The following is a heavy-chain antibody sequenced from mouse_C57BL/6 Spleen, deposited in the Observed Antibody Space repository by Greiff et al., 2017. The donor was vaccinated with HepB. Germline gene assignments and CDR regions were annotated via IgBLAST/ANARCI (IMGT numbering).Heavy chain of an antibody. Sequence: EVKLMESGGGLVKPGGSLKLSCAASGFTFSSYAMSWVRQTPEKRLEWVATISDGGSYTYYPDNVKGRFTISRDNAKNNLYLQMSHLKSEDTAMYYCASPPAYYSNYDYAMDYWGQGTSVTVSS. CDR1: GFTFSSYA. J-gene: IGHJ4*01. CDR3: ASPPAYYSNYDYAMDY. D-gene: IGHD2-5*01. CDR2: ISDGGSYT. V-gene: IGHV5-4*03.